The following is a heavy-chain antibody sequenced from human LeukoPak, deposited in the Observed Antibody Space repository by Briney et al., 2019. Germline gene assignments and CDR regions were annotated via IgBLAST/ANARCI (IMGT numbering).Heavy chain of an antibody. CDR1: GGSISSNSYY. J-gene: IGHJ4*02. V-gene: IGHV4-39*07. CDR3: ARFNGYSYGYSYY. D-gene: IGHD5-18*01. Sequence: PSETLSLTCTVSGGSISSNSYYWGWIRQPPGKGLEWIGSIYYSGSTYYNPSLKSRVTISVDTSKKQFSLKLSSVTAADTAVYYCARFNGYSYGYSYYWGQGTLVTVSS. CDR2: IYYSGST.